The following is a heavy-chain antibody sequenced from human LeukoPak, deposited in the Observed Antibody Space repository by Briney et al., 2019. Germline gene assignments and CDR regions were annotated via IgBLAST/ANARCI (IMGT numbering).Heavy chain of an antibody. J-gene: IGHJ5*02. CDR2: IYHSGTT. CDR3: ARGIVGVVAAKGGLFWFDP. CDR1: GGSISSSNW. D-gene: IGHD2-15*01. Sequence: SETLSLTCAVSGGSISSSNWWSWVRQPPGKGLEWIGEIYHSGTTNYNPSLKSRVTISVHTSKNQFSLKLSSVTAADTAVYYCARGIVGVVAAKGGLFWFDPWGQGTLVTVSS. V-gene: IGHV4-4*02.